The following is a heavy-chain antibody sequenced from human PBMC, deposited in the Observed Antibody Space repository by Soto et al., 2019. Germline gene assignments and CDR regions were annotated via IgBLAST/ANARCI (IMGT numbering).Heavy chain of an antibody. CDR3: ARDRPPGSRYGMDA. CDR1: GYIFTTYG. J-gene: IGHJ6*02. CDR2: ISTDSGYT. Sequence: QIQLVQSGGEVERPGASVTVSCEASGYIFTTYGLRWVRQTPAHGLEWMGWISTDSGYTQYSQLLQGRVTMTRDTSTNTAYMELRDLTFDDTGIYYCARDRPPGSRYGMDAWGQGTAVTVSS. V-gene: IGHV1-18*01.